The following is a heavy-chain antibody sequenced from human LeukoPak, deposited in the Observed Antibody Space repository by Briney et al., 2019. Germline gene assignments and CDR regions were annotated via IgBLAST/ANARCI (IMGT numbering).Heavy chain of an antibody. CDR2: INPNSGGT. J-gene: IGHJ4*02. Sequence: ASVKVSCKASGYTFTGYYKHWVRQAPGQGLEWMGWINPNSGGTNYAQKFQGRVTMARDTSIIVYMDLSRLRSDDTAVYYCARGAHNHDSSDGYDYWGQGTLVTVSS. D-gene: IGHD3-22*01. CDR1: GYTFTGYY. V-gene: IGHV1-2*02. CDR3: ARGAHNHDSSDGYDY.